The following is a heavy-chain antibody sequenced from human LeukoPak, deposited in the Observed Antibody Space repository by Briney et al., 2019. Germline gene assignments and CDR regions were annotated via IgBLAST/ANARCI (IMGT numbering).Heavy chain of an antibody. J-gene: IGHJ4*02. CDR1: GFTVSSNY. CDR2: IYSGGST. Sequence: GGSLRLSCAASGFTVSSNYMSWVRQAPGKGLEWVSVIYSGGSTYYADSVTGRFTISRDNSQGTVSLQMNSLRVEDTAIYYCAKVYGDYYYYFDFWGQGTLVTISS. CDR3: AKVYGDYYYYFDF. V-gene: IGHV3-53*01. D-gene: IGHD4-17*01.